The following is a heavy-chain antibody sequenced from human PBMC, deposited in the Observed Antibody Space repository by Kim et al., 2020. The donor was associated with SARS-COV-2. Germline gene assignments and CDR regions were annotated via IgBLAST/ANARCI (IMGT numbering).Heavy chain of an antibody. CDR1: GFTVSSNY. CDR3: ATSPIITTVLGEKRGDAFDL. J-gene: IGHJ3*01. Sequence: GGSLRLSCAASGFTVSSNYMSWVRQAPGKGLEWVSVIYSGGSTYYADSVKGRFTISRDNSKNTLYLQMNSLRAEDTAVYYCATSPIITTVLGEKRGDAFDLWGQGTMVTVSS. V-gene: IGHV3-53*01. CDR2: IYSGGST. D-gene: IGHD3-10*01.